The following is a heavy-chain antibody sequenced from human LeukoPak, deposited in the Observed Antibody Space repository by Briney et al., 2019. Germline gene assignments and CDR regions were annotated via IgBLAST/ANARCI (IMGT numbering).Heavy chain of an antibody. CDR1: GFTFSSYA. CDR3: AKDQSRGYSYGWHYYGMDV. J-gene: IGHJ6*02. D-gene: IGHD5-18*01. CDR2: ISYDGSNK. V-gene: IGHV3-30-3*01. Sequence: GGSLRLFCAASGFTFSSYAMHWVRQAPGKGLEWVAIISYDGSNKYYADSVKGRFTISRDNSKNTLYLQMNSLRAEDTAVYYCAKDQSRGYSYGWHYYGMDVWGQGTTATVSS.